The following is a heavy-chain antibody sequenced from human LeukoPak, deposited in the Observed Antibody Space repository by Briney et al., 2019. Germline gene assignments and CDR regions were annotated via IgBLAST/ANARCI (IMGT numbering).Heavy chain of an antibody. CDR2: MNPNSGNT. CDR1: GYTFTSYD. CDR3: ARSLTIFEVAMTKYCCGRDV. V-gene: IGHV1-8*01. J-gene: IGHJ6*02. Sequence: GASVSVSCTASGYTFTSYDINWVRQAPGQGLEWMGWMNPNSGNTVYAHKFQGRVTITRNTSINTPYMDLNSLRSEDTAVYYCARSLTIFEVAMTKYCCGRDVWGQGTTVTVS. D-gene: IGHD3-3*01.